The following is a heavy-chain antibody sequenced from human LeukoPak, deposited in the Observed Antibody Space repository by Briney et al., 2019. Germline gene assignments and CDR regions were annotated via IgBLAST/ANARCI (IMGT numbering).Heavy chain of an antibody. CDR3: AREGSMTARPFVSIDY. CDR2: IHTSGST. V-gene: IGHV4-4*07. CDR1: GGSFSGYY. J-gene: IGHJ4*02. D-gene: IGHD6-6*01. Sequence: PSETLSLTCAVYGGSFSGYYWSWIRQPAGKGLEWIGRIHTSGSTDYNPSLKSRVTMSVDTSRKQFSLRLSSVTAADTAMYYCAREGSMTARPFVSIDYWGQGTLVTVSS.